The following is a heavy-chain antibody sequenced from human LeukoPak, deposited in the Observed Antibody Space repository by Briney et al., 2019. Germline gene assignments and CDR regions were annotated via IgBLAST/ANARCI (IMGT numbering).Heavy chain of an antibody. CDR1: GFTFSSYG. J-gene: IGHJ4*02. CDR3: ARGLAAKGGTLDY. Sequence: GESLKISCAASGFTFSSYGMHWVRQAPGKGLEWVAVIWYDGSNKYYADSVKGRFTISRDNSKNTLYLQMNSLRAEDTAVYYCARGLAAKGGTLDYWGQGTLVTVSS. V-gene: IGHV3-33*01. CDR2: IWYDGSNK. D-gene: IGHD2-15*01.